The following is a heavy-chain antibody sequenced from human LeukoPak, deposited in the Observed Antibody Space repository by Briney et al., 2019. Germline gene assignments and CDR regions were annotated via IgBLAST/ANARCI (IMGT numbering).Heavy chain of an antibody. Sequence: SETLSLTCAVSGGSISSGGYCWSWIRQPPGKGLEWIGYIYHSGSTYYNPSLKSRVTISVGRSKDLFSLKLSSLTAADTAVYYCARVGTGYYGSGSYYLDYWGQGTLVTVSS. CDR3: ARVGTGYYGSGSYYLDY. D-gene: IGHD3-10*01. CDR2: IYHSGST. J-gene: IGHJ4*02. CDR1: GGSISSGGYC. V-gene: IGHV4-30-2*01.